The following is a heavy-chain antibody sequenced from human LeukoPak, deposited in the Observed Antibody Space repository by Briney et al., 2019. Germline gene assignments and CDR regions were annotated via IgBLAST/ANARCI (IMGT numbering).Heavy chain of an antibody. CDR3: TRGPIHLWIHNGMDV. CDR1: RFPLWDYD. V-gene: IGHV3-49*04. Sequence: GGSLTLPCTTWRFPLWDYDMRGVPQARREGLEGVGFIRSKAYRGTTEYPESVKGRFTISRDDSRSIAYLQMNSLKSEDTGMYFCTRGPIHLWIHNGMDVWGQGTTVTVSS. J-gene: IGHJ6*02. D-gene: IGHD5-18*01. CDR2: IRSKAYRGTT.